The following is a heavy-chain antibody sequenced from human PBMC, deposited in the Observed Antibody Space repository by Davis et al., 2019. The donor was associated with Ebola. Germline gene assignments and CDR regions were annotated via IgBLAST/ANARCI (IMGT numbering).Heavy chain of an antibody. CDR2: ISYDGSNK. CDR3: ARDGIAAAGYYYNYYMDV. J-gene: IGHJ6*03. CDR1: GFTFSRYS. V-gene: IGHV3-30-3*01. Sequence: PGGSLRLSCPASGFTFSRYSMHWVRHAPGTGLDWVAVISYDGSNKYYADSVKGRFTISRDNSKNTLYLQMNSLRAEDTAVYYCARDGIAAAGYYYNYYMDVWGKGTTVTVSS. D-gene: IGHD6-13*01.